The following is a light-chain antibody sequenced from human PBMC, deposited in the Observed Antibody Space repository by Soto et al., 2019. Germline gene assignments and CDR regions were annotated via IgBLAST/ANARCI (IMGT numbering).Light chain of an antibody. CDR1: QSLLHSNGKTY. CDR2: ALS. Sequence: DIVVTQTPLSLSVTPGQPASISCKSSQSLLHSNGKTYLYWYLQRPGQAPQLLIYALSNPFSEELERHRGSRSETDGTQQTSRLEPEDLGVYYWVQCLPSAYTFGPAAK. J-gene: IGKJ2*01. CDR3: VQCLPSAYT. V-gene: IGKV2D-29*01.